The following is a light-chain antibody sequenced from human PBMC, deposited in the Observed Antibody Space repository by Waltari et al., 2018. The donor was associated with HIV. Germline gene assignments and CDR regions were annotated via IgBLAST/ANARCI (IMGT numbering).Light chain of an antibody. J-gene: IGLJ2*01. V-gene: IGLV3-25*03. CDR3: QSADSSGALGV. CDR2: KDN. Sequence: YELTQPPSVSVSPGQTARITCSGDALPDQFAYWYQQRPGQAPILLIFKDNKRPAGIPERFSGSSSGTTVTLTISGVQAEDEADYYCQSADSSGALGVFGGGTKLTVL. CDR1: ALPDQF.